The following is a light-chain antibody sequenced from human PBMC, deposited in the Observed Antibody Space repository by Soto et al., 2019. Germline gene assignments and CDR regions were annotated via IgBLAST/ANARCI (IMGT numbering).Light chain of an antibody. Sequence: QSALTQPPSVSGSPGQSVTIPCTASSSDDGSYNRVSWYQQPPGTPPKLMIYEVSNRPSGVPDRFSGSKSGNTASPTISGLQAEDEANYYCSLYTSSSTVAFGGGTKVTVL. CDR1: SSDDGSYNR. V-gene: IGLV2-18*01. CDR2: EVS. J-gene: IGLJ2*01. CDR3: SLYTSSSTVA.